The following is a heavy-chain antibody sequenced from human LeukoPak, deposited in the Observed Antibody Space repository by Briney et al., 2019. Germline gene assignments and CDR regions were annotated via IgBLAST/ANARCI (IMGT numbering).Heavy chain of an antibody. CDR2: ISAYNGNT. CDR3: ARGERVTMVRGVITGWFDP. Sequence: ASVKVSCKASGYTFTSYGISWVRQAPGQGLEWMGWISAYNGNTNYAQKLQGRVTMTTDTSTSTAYMELRSLRSDDTAVYYCARGERVTMVRGVITGWFDPWAREPWSPSPQ. D-gene: IGHD3-10*01. J-gene: IGHJ5*02. V-gene: IGHV1-18*01. CDR1: GYTFTSYG.